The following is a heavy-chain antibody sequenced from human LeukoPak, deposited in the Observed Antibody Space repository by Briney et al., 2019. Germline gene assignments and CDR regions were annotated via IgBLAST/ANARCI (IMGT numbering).Heavy chain of an antibody. J-gene: IGHJ3*02. CDR2: INPNSGGT. V-gene: IGHV1-2*02. D-gene: IGHD3-10*01. Sequence: GASVKVSCKASGYTFTGYYMHWVRQAPGQGLEWMGWINPNSGGTNFAQKSQGRVTMTRATSISTAYMELSSLTSDDTAVYYCARVGFGSGSYYDAFDIWGQGTMVAVSS. CDR1: GYTFTGYY. CDR3: ARVGFGSGSYYDAFDI.